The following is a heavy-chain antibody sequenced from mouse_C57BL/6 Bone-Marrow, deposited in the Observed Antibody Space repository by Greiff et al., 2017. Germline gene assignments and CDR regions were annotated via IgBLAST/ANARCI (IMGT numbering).Heavy chain of an antibody. CDR3: TRWFYFDY. CDR2: IDPENGDT. D-gene: IGHD2-3*01. V-gene: IGHV14-4*01. J-gene: IGHJ2*01. CDR1: GFNIKDDY. Sequence: VQLKESGAELVRPGASVKLSCTASGFNIKDDYMHWVKQRPEQGLEWIGWIDPENGDTEYASKFQGKATITADPSSNTAYLQLSSLTSEDTAVYYCTRWFYFDYWGQGTTLTVSS.